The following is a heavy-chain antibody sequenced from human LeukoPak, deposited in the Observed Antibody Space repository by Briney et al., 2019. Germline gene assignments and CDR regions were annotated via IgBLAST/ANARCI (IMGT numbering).Heavy chain of an antibody. CDR2: IYHSGST. CDR1: GGSVSSGGYS. CDR3: SGGDSSGYYRDY. J-gene: IGHJ4*02. V-gene: IGHV4-30-2*01. D-gene: IGHD3-22*01. Sequence: SETLSLTCVVSGGSVSSGGYSWSWIRQPPGKGLEWIGYIYHSGSTYYNPSLKSRVTISVDRSKNQFSLKLSSVTAADTAVYYCSGGDSSGYYRDYWGQGTLVTVSS.